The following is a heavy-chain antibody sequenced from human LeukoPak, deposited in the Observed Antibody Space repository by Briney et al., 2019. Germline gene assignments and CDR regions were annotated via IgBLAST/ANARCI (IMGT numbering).Heavy chain of an antibody. CDR1: GFTFSTYD. V-gene: IGHV3-30-3*01. CDR2: ISSDGNNK. D-gene: IGHD2-15*01. CDR3: ARGRTYSFDY. Sequence: GGSLRPSCAASGFTFSTYDIHWVRQAPGKGLEWVAVISSDGNNKYYADSVKGRFTISRDNSKKTLYLHMNSLRAEDTSVYYCARGRTYSFDYWGQGTLVTVSS. J-gene: IGHJ4*02.